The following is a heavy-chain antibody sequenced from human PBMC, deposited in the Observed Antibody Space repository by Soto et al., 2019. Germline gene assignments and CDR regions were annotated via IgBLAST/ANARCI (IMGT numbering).Heavy chain of an antibody. D-gene: IGHD1-26*01. CDR2: ISGSGGST. CDR1: GFTFSSYA. V-gene: IGHV3-23*01. Sequence: GGSLRLSCAASGFTFSSYAMSWVRQAPGKGLEWVSAISGSGGSTYYTDSVKGRFTISRDNSKNTLYLQMNSLRAEDTAVYYCAKVQWEGGLALGRRFSYYFDYWGQGTLVTVSS. CDR3: AKVQWEGGLALGRRFSYYFDY. J-gene: IGHJ4*02.